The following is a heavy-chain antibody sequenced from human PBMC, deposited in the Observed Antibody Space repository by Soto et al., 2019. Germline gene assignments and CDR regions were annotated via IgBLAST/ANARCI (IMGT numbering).Heavy chain of an antibody. D-gene: IGHD5-12*01. CDR1: VFTFINAW. V-gene: IGHV3-15*01. CDR2: IKSKTDGGTT. Sequence: GGSLRLSCAASVFTFINAWMSWVRQAPGKGLEWVGRIKSKTDGGTTDYAAPVKGRFTISRDDSKNTLYLQMNSLKTEDTAVYYCTTADFSGYEAIDYWGQGTLVTVSS. J-gene: IGHJ4*02. CDR3: TTADFSGYEAIDY.